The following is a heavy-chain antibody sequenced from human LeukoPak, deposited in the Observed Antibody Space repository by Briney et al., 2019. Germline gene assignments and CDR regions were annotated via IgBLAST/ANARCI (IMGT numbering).Heavy chain of an antibody. CDR1: GYSISSSYS. D-gene: IGHD3-10*01. J-gene: IGHJ4*02. CDR2: IHHSGST. V-gene: IGHV4-38-2*02. Sequence: PSETLSLTCTVSGYSISSSYSWGWIRQPPEKGLEWIGSIHHSGSTDYNPSLKSRVTISVDTSKNQFSLKLSSVTAADTAVYYCARRWGSGSYGYFDYWGQGTLVTVSS. CDR3: ARRWGSGSYGYFDY.